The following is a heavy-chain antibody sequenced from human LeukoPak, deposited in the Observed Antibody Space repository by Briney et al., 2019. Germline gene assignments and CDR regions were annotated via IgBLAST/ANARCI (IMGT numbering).Heavy chain of an antibody. J-gene: IGHJ4*02. V-gene: IGHV4-34*01. CDR2: INHSGST. Sequence: SETLSLTCAVYGGSFSGYYWSWIRQPPGKGLEWIAEINHSGSTNYNPSLKSRVTISVDTSKNQFSLKLSSVTAADTAVYYCARGDSSSWYLDYWGQGTLVTVSS. CDR3: ARGDSSSWYLDY. D-gene: IGHD6-13*01. CDR1: GGSFSGYY.